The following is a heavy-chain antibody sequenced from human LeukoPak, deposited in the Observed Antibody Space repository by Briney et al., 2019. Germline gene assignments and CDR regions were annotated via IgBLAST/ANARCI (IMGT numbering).Heavy chain of an antibody. CDR1: GGSFSGYY. Sequence: PSETLSPTCAVYGGSFSGYYWSWIRQPPGKGLEWIGEINHSGSTNYNPSLKSRVTISVDTSKNQFSLKPSSVTAADTAVYYCARGWSKDVRLRPGRYYMDVWGKGTTVTVSS. D-gene: IGHD4-17*01. J-gene: IGHJ6*03. CDR3: ARGWSKDVRLRPGRYYMDV. CDR2: INHSGST. V-gene: IGHV4-34*01.